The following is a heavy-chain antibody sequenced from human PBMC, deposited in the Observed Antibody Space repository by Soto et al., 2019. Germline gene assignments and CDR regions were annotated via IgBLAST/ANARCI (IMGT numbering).Heavy chain of an antibody. CDR2: IIPIFGTA. CDR1: GGTFSSYA. D-gene: IGHD3-22*01. CDR3: ARVRDDSSGYYYPYFDY. V-gene: IGHV1-69*13. Sequence: SVKVSCTASGGTFSSYAISWVRQAPGQGLEWTGGIIPIFGTANYAQKFQGRVTITADESTSTAYMELSSLRSEDTAVYYCARVRDDSSGYYYPYFDYWGQGTLVTVSS. J-gene: IGHJ4*02.